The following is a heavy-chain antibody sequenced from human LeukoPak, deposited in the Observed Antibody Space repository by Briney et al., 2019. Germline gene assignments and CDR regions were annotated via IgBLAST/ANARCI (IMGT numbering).Heavy chain of an antibody. J-gene: IGHJ4*02. CDR2: IWYDGSNK. CDR1: GFTFSSYG. D-gene: IGHD6-13*01. V-gene: IGHV3-33*01. CDR3: ARVGSSSWSRYFDY. Sequence: PGRSLRLSCAASGFTFSSYGMHWVRQAPGKGLEWVAVIWYDGSNKYYADSVKGRFTISRDNSKNTLYLQMNSLRAEDTAVYYCARVGSSSWSRYFDYWGQGTLVTVSS.